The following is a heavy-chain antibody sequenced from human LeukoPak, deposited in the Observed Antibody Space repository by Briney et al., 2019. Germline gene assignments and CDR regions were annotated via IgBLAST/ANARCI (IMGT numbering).Heavy chain of an antibody. Sequence: GGSLRLSCAASGFIFSSYAMNWVRQAPGKGLERVSSISGSGSYIHYADSMKGRFTISRDNAKKSVYLHMSRLRAEDTAVYYCARCFGSGYYVGKACDLWGRGKTV. J-gene: IGHJ3*01. CDR2: ISGSGSYI. CDR3: ARCFGSGYYVGKACDL. D-gene: IGHD3-10*02. V-gene: IGHV3-21*01. CDR1: GFIFSSYA.